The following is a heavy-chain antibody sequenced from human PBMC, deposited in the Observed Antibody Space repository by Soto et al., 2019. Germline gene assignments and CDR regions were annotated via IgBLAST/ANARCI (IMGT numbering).Heavy chain of an antibody. D-gene: IGHD4-17*01. Sequence: GGSLRLSCAASVFTFSDYAMSWVRQAPGKGLEWVSGNSGSGDSAYYADSVKGRFTISRDNSKNTLYLQMNSLRAEDTAVYYCCDYGHNWFDPWGQGTLVTVSS. CDR1: VFTFSDYA. J-gene: IGHJ5*02. CDR2: NSGSGDSA. CDR3: CDYGHNWFDP. V-gene: IGHV3-23*01.